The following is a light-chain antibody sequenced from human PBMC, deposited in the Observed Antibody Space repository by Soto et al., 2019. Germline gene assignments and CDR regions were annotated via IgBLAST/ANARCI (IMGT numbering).Light chain of an antibody. CDR1: QSVSSNY. V-gene: IGKV3-20*01. J-gene: IGKJ2*01. Sequence: EIVLTQSPGTLSLSPGERATLSCSASQSVSSNYLAWYQHKPGQAPRLLIYGVSSRATGIPDRFSGSGSGTDYTLTISRLEAEDFAVYYCQQYAGSPGFTFGQGTKLEI. CDR3: QQYAGSPGFT. CDR2: GVS.